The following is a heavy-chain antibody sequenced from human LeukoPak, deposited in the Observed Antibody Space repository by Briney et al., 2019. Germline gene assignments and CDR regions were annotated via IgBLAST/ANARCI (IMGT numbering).Heavy chain of an antibody. CDR1: GGTFSSYA. J-gene: IGHJ4*02. V-gene: IGHV1-69*04. Sequence: SVTVSCKASGGTFSSYAISWVRQAPGQGLEWMGRIIPILGIANYAQKFQGRVTITADKSTSTAYMELSSLRSEDTAVYYCARGNTYYYDSSGYAYLDYWGQGTLVTVSS. D-gene: IGHD3-22*01. CDR3: ARGNTYYYDSSGYAYLDY. CDR2: IIPILGIA.